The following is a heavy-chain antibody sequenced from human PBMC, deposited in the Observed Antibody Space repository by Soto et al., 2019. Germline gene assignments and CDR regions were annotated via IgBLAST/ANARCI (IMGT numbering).Heavy chain of an antibody. V-gene: IGHV3-74*01. CDR2: INSDGSST. CDR3: ARDRGGGAKRRFDV. CDR1: GFMFSNYW. D-gene: IGHD3-16*01. Sequence: GGSLRLSCAASGFMFSNYWMHWVRQVPGKGLVWASRINSDGSSTNYADSVKGRFTISRDNAKNTLYLQMNSLRAEDTAVEYCARDRGGGAKRRFDVWGQGTPVTVSS. J-gene: IGHJ4*02.